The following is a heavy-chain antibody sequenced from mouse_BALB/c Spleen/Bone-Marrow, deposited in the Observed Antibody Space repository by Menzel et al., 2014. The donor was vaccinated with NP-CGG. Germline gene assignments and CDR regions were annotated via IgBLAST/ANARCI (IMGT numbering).Heavy chain of an antibody. D-gene: IGHD2-4*01. J-gene: IGHJ1*01. CDR1: GNSFTAYT. CDR2: INPYNGGT. CDR3: ARRDYGGYFDL. V-gene: IGHV1-18*01. Sequence: VQLQQSGPELVKPGASMKISCKASGNSFTAYTLTWVRQSHGKTLEWIGLINPYNGGTTYNQKFKGKATLTVDKSSSTAYMELLSLTSEDSAVYYCARRDYGGYFDLWGAGTTVTVSS.